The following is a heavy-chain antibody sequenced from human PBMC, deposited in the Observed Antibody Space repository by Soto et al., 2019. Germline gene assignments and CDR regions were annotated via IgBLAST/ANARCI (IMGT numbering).Heavy chain of an antibody. CDR1: GFTFSSYG. J-gene: IGHJ4*02. CDR3: AKDLSPGARAAGFNDY. CDR2: ISYDGSNK. Sequence: QVQLVESGGGVVQPGRSLRLSCAASGFTFSSYGMHWVRQAPGKGLEWVAVISYDGSNKYYADSVKGRFTISRDNSKNTLYLQMNSLRAEDTAVYYCAKDLSPGARAAGFNDYWGQGTLVTVSS. V-gene: IGHV3-30*18. D-gene: IGHD6-13*01.